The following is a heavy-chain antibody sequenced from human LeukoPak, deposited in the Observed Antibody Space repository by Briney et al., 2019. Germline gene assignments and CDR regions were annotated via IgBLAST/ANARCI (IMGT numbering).Heavy chain of an antibody. Sequence: TGGSLRLSCAASGFTFSSYAMHGVRQAPGKGLEWVAVISYDGSNKYYADSVKGRFTISRDNSKNTLYLQMNSLRAEDTAVYYCARDALWFGRDPYYFDYWGQGTLVTVSS. J-gene: IGHJ4*02. V-gene: IGHV3-30-3*01. CDR2: ISYDGSNK. CDR3: ARDALWFGRDPYYFDY. CDR1: GFTFSSYA. D-gene: IGHD3-10*01.